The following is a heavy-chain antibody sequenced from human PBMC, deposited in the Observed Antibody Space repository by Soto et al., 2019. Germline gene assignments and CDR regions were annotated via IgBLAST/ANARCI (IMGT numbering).Heavy chain of an antibody. CDR2: ISYDGSNK. Sequence: GGSLRLSCAASGFTFSSYGMHWVRQAPGKGLEWVAVISYDGSNKYYADSVKGRFTISRDNSKNTLYLQMNSLRAEDTAVYYCAKVIQLSCDYYHDHMAVWARGTTVIVSS. D-gene: IGHD5-18*01. CDR3: AKVIQLSCDYYHDHMAV. V-gene: IGHV3-30*18. J-gene: IGHJ6*03. CDR1: GFTFSSYG.